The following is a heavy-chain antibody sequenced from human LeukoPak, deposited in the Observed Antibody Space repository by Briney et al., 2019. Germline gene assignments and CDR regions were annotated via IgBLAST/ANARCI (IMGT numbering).Heavy chain of an antibody. D-gene: IGHD4-11*01. CDR1: GGTFISYA. Sequence: SSVKVSFKSSGGTFISYAMSGVRQAPGQGREWMGGSIPIFGTTNYEQKFQGRVTITTDDSTSTAYMELSSLRSEDTAVYYCASSHCSTTTVTTFDYWGQGTLVTVSS. V-gene: IGHV1-69*05. CDR2: SIPIFGTT. J-gene: IGHJ4*02. CDR3: ASSHCSTTTVTTFDY.